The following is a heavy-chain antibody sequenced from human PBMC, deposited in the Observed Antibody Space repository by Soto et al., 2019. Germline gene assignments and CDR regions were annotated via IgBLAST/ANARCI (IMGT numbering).Heavy chain of an antibody. D-gene: IGHD2-8*01. Sequence: EVHLLESGGGLLQPGGSLRLSCAASGFTFSSYVMNWVRQVPGEGLEWVSTVGGGGDDTYYADSVKGRFTISRDNSKNTLYLQMHSLSADDTSAYFCAKSGYCSTGTCSAFDYWGQGTLVTVSS. V-gene: IGHV3-23*01. CDR2: VGGGGDDT. CDR1: GFTFSSYV. CDR3: AKSGYCSTGTCSAFDY. J-gene: IGHJ4*02.